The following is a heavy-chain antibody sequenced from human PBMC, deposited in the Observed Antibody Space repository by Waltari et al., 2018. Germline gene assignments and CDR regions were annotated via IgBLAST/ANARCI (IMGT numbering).Heavy chain of an antibody. CDR3: ARDGGTYSSGWYDD. D-gene: IGHD6-19*01. CDR1: GFTFSSYW. CDR2: IKQDGSEK. J-gene: IGHJ4*02. Sequence: VQLVQSGGGLVQPGGSLRLSCAASGFTFSSYWMSWVRQAPGKGLEWVANIKQDGSEKYYVDSVKGRFTISRDNAKNSLYLQMNSLRAEDTAVYYCARDGGTYSSGWYDDWGQGTLVTVSS. V-gene: IGHV3-7*01.